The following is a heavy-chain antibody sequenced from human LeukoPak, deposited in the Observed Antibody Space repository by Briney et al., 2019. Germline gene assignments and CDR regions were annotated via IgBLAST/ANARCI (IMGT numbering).Heavy chain of an antibody. V-gene: IGHV4-39*07. CDR3: ARDVSSYGMDV. D-gene: IGHD2-2*01. CDR1: GGSISSSSYY. Sequence: SETLSLTCTVSGGSISSSSYYWSWIRQPPGKGLEWIGEINHSGSTNYNPSLKSRVTISVDTSKNQFSLKLSSVTAADTAVYYCARDVSSYGMDVWGQGTTVTVSS. CDR2: INHSGST. J-gene: IGHJ6*02.